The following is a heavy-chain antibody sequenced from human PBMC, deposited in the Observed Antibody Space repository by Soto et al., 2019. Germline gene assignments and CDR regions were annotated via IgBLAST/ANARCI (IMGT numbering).Heavy chain of an antibody. Sequence: LRLSCAASGFTFSSYAMSWVRQAPGKGLEWVSAISGSGGSTYYADSVKGRFTISRDNSKNTLYLQMNSLRAEDTAVYYCAKASAGGRGIAAAGSYYYGMDVWGQGTTVTVSS. J-gene: IGHJ6*02. D-gene: IGHD6-13*01. CDR2: ISGSGGST. CDR3: AKASAGGRGIAAAGSYYYGMDV. CDR1: GFTFSSYA. V-gene: IGHV3-23*01.